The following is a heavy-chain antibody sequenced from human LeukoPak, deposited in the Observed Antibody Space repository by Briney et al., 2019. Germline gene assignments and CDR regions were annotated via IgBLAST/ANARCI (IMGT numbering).Heavy chain of an antibody. CDR2: ISSSSGYI. Sequence: GGSLRLPCAASGITISTYSMNWVRQAPGKGLEWVSSISSSSGYIYYEDSVQGRFTISRDNAKNSLYLQMNSLRAEGTAVYYCARDTDGFESGYGYYYYHGMDVWGQGTTVTVSS. J-gene: IGHJ6*02. CDR3: ARDTDGFESGYGYYYYHGMDV. CDR1: GITISTYS. D-gene: IGHD3-3*01. V-gene: IGHV3-21*01.